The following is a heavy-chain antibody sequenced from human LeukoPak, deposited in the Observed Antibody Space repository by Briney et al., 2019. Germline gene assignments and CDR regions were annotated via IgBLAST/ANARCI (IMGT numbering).Heavy chain of an antibody. CDR3: ARDYHGSGSLTTFDY. CDR2: INPRGGSA. J-gene: IGHJ4*02. Sequence: ASVKVSCKASGYTFTSYAMHWVRQAPGQGLEWMGIINPRGGSASAAQKFQGRLTLTRDTSTSTVYMDLSSLRSQDTAVYYCARDYHGSGSLTTFDYWGQGTLVTVSS. CDR1: GYTFTSYA. V-gene: IGHV1-46*01. D-gene: IGHD3-10*01.